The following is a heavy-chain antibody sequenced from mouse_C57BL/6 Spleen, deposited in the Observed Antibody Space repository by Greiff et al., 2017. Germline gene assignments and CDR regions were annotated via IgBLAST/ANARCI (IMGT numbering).Heavy chain of an antibody. D-gene: IGHD2-2*01. Sequence: VQLQQPGAELVMPGASVKLSCKASGYTFTSYWMHWVKQRPGQGLEWIGEIVPSDSYTNYNQKFKGKSTLTVAKSSSTSYMQISSLTSEDSAVYDCARLYGYGYYFDYWGQGTTLTVSS. J-gene: IGHJ2*01. V-gene: IGHV1-69*01. CDR1: GYTFTSYW. CDR2: IVPSDSYT. CDR3: ARLYGYGYYFDY.